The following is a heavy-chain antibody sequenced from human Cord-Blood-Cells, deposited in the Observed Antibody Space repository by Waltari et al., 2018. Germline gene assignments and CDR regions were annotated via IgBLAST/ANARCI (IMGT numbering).Heavy chain of an antibody. J-gene: IGHJ4*02. CDR1: GFTFSSYA. V-gene: IGHV3-23*01. Sequence: EVQLLESGGGLVQPGGSLRLSCAASGFTFSSYAMSWFRQAPGKGLEWVLAISGSRGSTYYEDSVKGRFTISRDNSKNTLYLQMNSLRAEDTAVYYCAKIFGRMSSSFDYWGQGTLVTVSS. CDR3: AKIFGRMSSSFDY. CDR2: ISGSRGST. D-gene: IGHD6-6*01.